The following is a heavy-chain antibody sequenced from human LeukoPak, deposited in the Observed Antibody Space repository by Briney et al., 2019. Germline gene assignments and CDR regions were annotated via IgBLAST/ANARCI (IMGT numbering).Heavy chain of an antibody. CDR2: IYTSGST. Sequence: ETLSLTCTVSGGSISSYYWTWIRQPAGKGLEWIGRIYTSGSTNYNPSLKSRLTMSVDTSKNQFSLKLSSVTAADTAVYYCARDIQTVYNWFDPWGQGTLVTVSS. CDR3: ARDIQTVYNWFDP. J-gene: IGHJ5*02. V-gene: IGHV4-4*07. CDR1: GGSISSYY. D-gene: IGHD4-4*01.